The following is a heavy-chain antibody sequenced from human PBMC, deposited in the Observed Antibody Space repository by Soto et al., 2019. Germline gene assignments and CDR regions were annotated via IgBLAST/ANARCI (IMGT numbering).Heavy chain of an antibody. CDR1: GFTFSSYA. V-gene: IGHV3-30-3*01. Sequence: GGSLRLSCAASGFTFSSYAMHWVRQAPGKGLEWVAVISYDGSNKYYADSVKGRFTISRDNSKNTLYLQMNSLRAEDTAVYYCARAEYYDSSGSYFDYWGQGTLVTVPQ. J-gene: IGHJ4*02. CDR2: ISYDGSNK. D-gene: IGHD3-22*01. CDR3: ARAEYYDSSGSYFDY.